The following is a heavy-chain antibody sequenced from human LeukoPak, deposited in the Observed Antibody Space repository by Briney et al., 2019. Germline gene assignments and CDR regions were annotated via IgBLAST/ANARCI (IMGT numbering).Heavy chain of an antibody. J-gene: IGHJ5*02. Sequence: SETLSFTCAVYGGSFSGYYWSWIRQPPGKGLEWIGEINLSGSTNYNPSLKSRVTISVDTSKNQFSLKLSSVTAADTAVYYCARRRSVLRYFDWPQYNWFDLWGQGTLVTVSS. CDR2: INLSGST. CDR3: ARRRSVLRYFDWPQYNWFDL. CDR1: GGSFSGYY. V-gene: IGHV4-34*01. D-gene: IGHD3-9*01.